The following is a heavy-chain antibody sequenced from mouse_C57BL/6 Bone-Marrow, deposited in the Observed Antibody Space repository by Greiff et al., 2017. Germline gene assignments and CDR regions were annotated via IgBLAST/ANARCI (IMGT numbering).Heavy chain of an antibody. CDR3: ATEFYYGKGVDY. CDR2: IYPSASET. D-gene: IGHD2-1*01. Sequence: QVQLQQPGAELVRPGSSVKLSCKASGYTFTSYWMDWVQQRPGQGLEWIGNIYPSASETHYNQKFKDKATLTVDKSSCTAYMQLNSLTSEGSAVYYCATEFYYGKGVDYWGQGTTLTVSS. V-gene: IGHV1-61*01. CDR1: GYTFTSYW. J-gene: IGHJ2*01.